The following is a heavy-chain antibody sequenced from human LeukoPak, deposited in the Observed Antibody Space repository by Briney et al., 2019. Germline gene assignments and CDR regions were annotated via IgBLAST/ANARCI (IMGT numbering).Heavy chain of an antibody. CDR1: GFTVSSNH. V-gene: IGHV3-66*01. CDR2: IYSGGST. CDR3: ARDPLGYFDL. J-gene: IGHJ2*01. Sequence: GGSLRLSCAASGFTVSSNHMSWVRQAPGKGLEWGSDIYSGGSTYYAGSVKGRFNISRDNSKNTLYLQMNSLRAEDTAVYYCARDPLGYFDLWGRGTLVTVSS.